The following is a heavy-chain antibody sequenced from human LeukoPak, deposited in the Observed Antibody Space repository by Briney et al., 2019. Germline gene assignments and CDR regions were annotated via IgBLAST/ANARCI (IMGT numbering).Heavy chain of an antibody. J-gene: IGHJ2*01. V-gene: IGHV1-18*01. CDR3: AREYSGSYGWYFDL. CDR2: ISAYNGNT. Sequence: GASVKVSCKASGYTFTSYGISWVRQAPGQGLEWMGWISAYNGNTNYAQKLQGRVTMTTDTSTSTAYMELSSLRSEDTAVYYCAREYSGSYGWYFDLWGRGTLVTVSS. D-gene: IGHD1-26*01. CDR1: GYTFTSYG.